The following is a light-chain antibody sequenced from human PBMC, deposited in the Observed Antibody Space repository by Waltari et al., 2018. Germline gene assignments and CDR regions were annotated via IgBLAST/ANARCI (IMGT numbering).Light chain of an antibody. V-gene: IGLV2-11*01. Sequence: QSALTQPRSVSGSPGQSVTISCTGTYSNIGAYDYVSWYQQHPGKAPKVMIHYVNIRPAGFHVRFSGSKSGSTASLTISGLQTEDEADYYCCSYAGRYTVLFGGGTKLTVL. CDR2: YVN. J-gene: IGLJ2*01. CDR3: CSYAGRYTVL. CDR1: YSNIGAYDY.